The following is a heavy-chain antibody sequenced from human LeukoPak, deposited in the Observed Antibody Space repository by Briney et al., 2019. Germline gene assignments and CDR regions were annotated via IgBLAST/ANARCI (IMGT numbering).Heavy chain of an antibody. CDR2: ISSSSTTT. J-gene: IGHJ3*02. D-gene: IGHD3-16*02. CDR3: ARGPGGWGSYRLPHDAFDI. V-gene: IGHV3-48*01. Sequence: GGSLRLSCAASGVTFSAYSMNWVRQAPGKGLEWVSHISSSSTTTYYADSVKGRFTISRDNAKNSLYLQMNRLRAEDTAVYYCARGPGGWGSYRLPHDAFDIWGQGTMVTVSS. CDR1: GVTFSAYS.